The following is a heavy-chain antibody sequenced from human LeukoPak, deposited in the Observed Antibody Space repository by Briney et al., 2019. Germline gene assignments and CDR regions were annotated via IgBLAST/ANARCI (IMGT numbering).Heavy chain of an antibody. CDR3: ARDRATVANDY. CDR2: ISNSGSTI. V-gene: IGHV3-11*01. Sequence: GGSLRLSCAASGFTFSDYYMSWIRQAPGKGLEWVSYISNSGSTIYYADSVKGRFTISRDNAKNSLYLQMNSLRAEDTAVYYCARDRATVANDYWGQGTLVTVSS. CDR1: GFTFSDYY. D-gene: IGHD4-17*01. J-gene: IGHJ4*02.